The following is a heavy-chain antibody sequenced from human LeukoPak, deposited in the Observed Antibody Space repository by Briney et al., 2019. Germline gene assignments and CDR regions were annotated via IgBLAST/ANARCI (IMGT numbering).Heavy chain of an antibody. CDR3: ARDYYYDSSGYYYAKHFDY. D-gene: IGHD3-22*01. CDR1: GFTFSSYS. CDR2: ISSSSSTI. V-gene: IGHV3-48*01. Sequence: GRSLRLSCAASGFTFSSYSMNWVRQAPGKGLEWVSYISSSSSTIYYADSVKGRFTISRDNAKNTLYLQMNSLRAEDTAVYYCARDYYYDSSGYYYAKHFDYWGQGTLVTVSS. J-gene: IGHJ4*02.